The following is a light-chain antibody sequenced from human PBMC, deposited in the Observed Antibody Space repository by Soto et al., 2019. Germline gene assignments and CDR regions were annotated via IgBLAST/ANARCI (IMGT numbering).Light chain of an antibody. CDR1: QSVSSY. Sequence: EIVLTQSPATLSLSPGERATLSCRASQSVSSYLAWYQQKPGQAPRLLIYDASNRATGIPARFRGSGSGTEFTLTVSSLQSEDFAVYYCQQYNNWPRTFGLGTKVDIK. CDR2: DAS. V-gene: IGKV3-11*01. J-gene: IGKJ1*01. CDR3: QQYNNWPRT.